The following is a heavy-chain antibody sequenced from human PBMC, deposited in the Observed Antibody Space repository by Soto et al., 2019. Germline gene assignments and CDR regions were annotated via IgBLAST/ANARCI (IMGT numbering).Heavy chain of an antibody. J-gene: IGHJ5*02. CDR3: AKAGGKVSTTFDP. CDR2: ISNEGRNT. Sequence: PGGSLRLSCAASGFSFSTYGMHWDRQTPGKGLEWVALISNEGRNTYYADSVKGRFTISRDNSRNTLYLQMNSLRTEDTAIYYCAKAGGKVSTTFDPWGQGTLVTVSS. V-gene: IGHV3-30*18. CDR1: GFSFSTYG. D-gene: IGHD2-8*01.